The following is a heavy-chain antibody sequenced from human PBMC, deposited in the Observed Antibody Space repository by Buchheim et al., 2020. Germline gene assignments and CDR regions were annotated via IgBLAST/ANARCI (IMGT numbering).Heavy chain of an antibody. V-gene: IGHV3-30*04. Sequence: QVQLVESGGGVVQPGRSLRLSCAASGFTFSSYAMHWVRQAPGKGLEWVAVISYDGSNKYYADSVKGRFTISRDNSKNTRYLQMNSLRAEDTAVYYCAGSYDFWGGYYCGMDVWGQGTT. CDR1: GFTFSSYA. D-gene: IGHD3-3*01. CDR3: AGSYDFWGGYYCGMDV. J-gene: IGHJ6*02. CDR2: ISYDGSNK.